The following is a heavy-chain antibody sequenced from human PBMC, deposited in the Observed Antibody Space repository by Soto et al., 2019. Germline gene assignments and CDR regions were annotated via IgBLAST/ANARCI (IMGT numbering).Heavy chain of an antibody. Sequence: ASVKVSCKASGYTFTSYYIHWVRQAPGQGLEWMGIINPSGGSTSYAQKFQGRVTMTRDTSTSTVYMDLSSLRSEDTAVYYCSRDNMIVQNWFDPWGQGTLVTVSS. J-gene: IGHJ5*02. D-gene: IGHD3-22*01. CDR3: SRDNMIVQNWFDP. V-gene: IGHV1-46*03. CDR1: GYTFTSYY. CDR2: INPSGGST.